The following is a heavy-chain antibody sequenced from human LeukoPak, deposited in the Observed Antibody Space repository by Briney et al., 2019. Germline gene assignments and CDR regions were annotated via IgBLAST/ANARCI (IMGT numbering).Heavy chain of an antibody. CDR2: IKQDGSQK. Sequence: PGGSLRLSCAASGFTFSSYWVSWVRQAPGEGLEWVANIKQDGSQKYYVDSVKGRFTISRDNAKNSLYLQMNSLRAEDTAMYCCARGQTTVTNWGQGTLVTVSS. D-gene: IGHD4-17*01. J-gene: IGHJ4*02. V-gene: IGHV3-7*03. CDR1: GFTFSSYW. CDR3: ARGQTTVTN.